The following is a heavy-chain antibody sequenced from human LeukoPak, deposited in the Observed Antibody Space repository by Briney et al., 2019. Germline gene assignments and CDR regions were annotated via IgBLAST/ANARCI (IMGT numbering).Heavy chain of an antibody. J-gene: IGHJ4*02. CDR3: ARDIHYGSGRDY. CDR2: ISYDGSNK. D-gene: IGHD3-10*01. V-gene: IGHV3-30-3*01. CDR1: GFTFSSYA. Sequence: GGSLRLSCAASGFTFSSYAMHWVRQAPGKGLEWVAVISYDGSNKYYADSVKGRFTISRDNSKNTLYLQMNSLRAEDTAVYYCARDIHYGSGRDYWGQGTLVTDSS.